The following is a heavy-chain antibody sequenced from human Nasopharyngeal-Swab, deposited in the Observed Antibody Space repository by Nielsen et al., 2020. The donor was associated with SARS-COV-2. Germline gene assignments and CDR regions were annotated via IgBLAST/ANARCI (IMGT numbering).Heavy chain of an antibody. CDR2: IYWDDDK. CDR1: GFSLSTSGVG. J-gene: IGHJ4*02. D-gene: IGHD3-10*01. CDR3: APPGGANYFDS. V-gene: IGHV2-5*02. Sequence: SGPTLVKPTQTLTLTCTFSGFSLSTSGVGVGWIRQPPGKALEWLALIYWDDDKRYSPSLKSRLTITKDTSKNQVVLTMTNILPFSTATYYCAPPGGANYFDSWGQGTLVTVSS.